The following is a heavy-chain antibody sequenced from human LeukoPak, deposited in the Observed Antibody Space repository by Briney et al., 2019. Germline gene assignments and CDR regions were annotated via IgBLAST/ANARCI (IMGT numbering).Heavy chain of an antibody. CDR3: ARNLVNDKYSSSWFPFDP. V-gene: IGHV4-59*01. J-gene: IGHJ5*02. CDR2: IYYSGST. CDR1: GGSISSYY. Sequence: SETLSLTCTVSGGSISSYYWSWIRQPPGKGLEWIGYIYYSGSTNYNPSFKSRVTISVDTSKNQFSLKLSSVTAADTAVYYCARNLVNDKYSSSWFPFDPWGQGTLVTVSS. D-gene: IGHD6-13*01.